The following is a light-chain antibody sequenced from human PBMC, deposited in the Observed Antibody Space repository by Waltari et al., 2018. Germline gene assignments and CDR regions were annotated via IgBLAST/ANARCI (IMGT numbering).Light chain of an antibody. V-gene: IGKV3-20*01. J-gene: IGKJ3*01. Sequence: EIVMTQSPATLSMSPGERATLSCRASQSVGSNFLAWYQQKPGQAPRLVIFDASNRATGIPERFSGSGSGTDFTLTISRLEPEDFAMYYCLHYHDSPHTFGPGTTVDIK. CDR2: DAS. CDR3: LHYHDSPHT. CDR1: QSVGSNF.